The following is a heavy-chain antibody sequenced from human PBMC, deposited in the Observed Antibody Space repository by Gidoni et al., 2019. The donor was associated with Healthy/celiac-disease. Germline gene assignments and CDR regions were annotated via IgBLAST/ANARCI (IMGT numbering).Heavy chain of an antibody. CDR3: AKYGGTKTGTTGGRYYYYYYMDV. CDR1: GFTFSSYA. J-gene: IGHJ6*03. D-gene: IGHD1-1*01. Sequence: EVQLLESGGGLVKPGGSLRLSCAASGFTFSSYAMSWGRQAPGKGLEGVAAISGSGGSTYYADSVKGRFTISRDNSKNTLYLQMNSLRAEDTAVYYCAKYGGTKTGTTGGRYYYYYYMDVWGKGTTVTVSS. CDR2: ISGSGGST. V-gene: IGHV3-23*01.